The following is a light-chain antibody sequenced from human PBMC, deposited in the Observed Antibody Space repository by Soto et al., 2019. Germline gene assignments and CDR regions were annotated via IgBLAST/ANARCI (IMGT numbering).Light chain of an antibody. V-gene: IGKV1-33*01. Sequence: DIQMTQSTSSLSASGGDRVPITCQASQDISNYLNWYQQKPGKDPKLLIYDASNLDTGGPSRFSGSGSGTDFTFTISSLQPEDIATYYCQQYDNLPITLGQGTRLDIK. CDR2: DAS. CDR1: QDISNY. J-gene: IGKJ5*01. CDR3: QQYDNLPIT.